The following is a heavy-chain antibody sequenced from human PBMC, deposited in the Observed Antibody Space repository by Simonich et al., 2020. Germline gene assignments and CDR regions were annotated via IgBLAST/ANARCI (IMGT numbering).Heavy chain of an antibody. CDR2: LYYVGHT. J-gene: IGHJ3*02. CDR3: ARHAGFAFDI. CDR1: GGSISSSSYY. D-gene: IGHD6-13*01. Sequence: QLQLQESGPGLVKPSETLSLTCTVSGGSISSSSYYWGWIRQPPGKGLEWIGSLYYVGHTYNNPSLMSRVTISGDTSKNQFSLKLSSVTAADTAVYYCARHAGFAFDIWGQGTMVTVSS. V-gene: IGHV4-39*01.